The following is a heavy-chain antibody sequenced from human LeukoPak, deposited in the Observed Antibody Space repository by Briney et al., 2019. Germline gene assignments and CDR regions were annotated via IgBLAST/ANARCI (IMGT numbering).Heavy chain of an antibody. Sequence: ASVKVSCKSSGYTFTDYYMHWVRQAPGQGLEWMGWINPNSGGTNYAQKFQGRVTMTRDTSISTADMELRSLRSDDTAVYHCARDLAFGEMVTNRGAFDIWGQGTMVTVSS. CDR2: INPNSGGT. J-gene: IGHJ3*02. D-gene: IGHD5-24*01. CDR1: GYTFTDYY. CDR3: ARDLAFGEMVTNRGAFDI. V-gene: IGHV1-2*02.